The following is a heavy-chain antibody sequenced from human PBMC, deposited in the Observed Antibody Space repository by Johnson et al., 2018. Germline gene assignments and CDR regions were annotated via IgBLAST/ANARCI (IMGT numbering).Heavy chain of an antibody. CDR2: IRGSGGST. J-gene: IGHJ1*01. V-gene: IGHV3-23*04. CDR1: GFTFSNAW. Sequence: VQLVESGGGLVKPGGSLRLSCAASGFTFSNAWMNWVRQAPGTGLEWVSGIRGSGGSTYYADPVKGRFTISRDNSKNKLYLQMNSLRAEDTAVYYCARDGGYYYDSSGYYLAEYFQHWGQGTLVTVSS. CDR3: ARDGGYYYDSSGYYLAEYFQH. D-gene: IGHD3-22*01.